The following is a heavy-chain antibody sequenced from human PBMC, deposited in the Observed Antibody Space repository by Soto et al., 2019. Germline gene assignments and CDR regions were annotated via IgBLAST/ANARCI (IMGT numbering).Heavy chain of an antibody. J-gene: IGHJ4*02. D-gene: IGHD5-18*01. CDR3: AHREGDWGSYGF. CDR1: GVSLSTIVVG. V-gene: IGHV2-5*02. Sequence: SGPTLVNPTQTLTLTFTFSGVSLSTIVVGVGWIRQPPGKALEWLALIYWDDDKRYSPSLKSRLTITKDTSKNQVVLTMTNMDPVDTATYYCAHREGDWGSYGFWGQGTLVTVSS. CDR2: IYWDDDK.